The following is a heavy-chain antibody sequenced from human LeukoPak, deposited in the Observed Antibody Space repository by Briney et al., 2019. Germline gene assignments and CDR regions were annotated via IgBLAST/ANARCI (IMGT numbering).Heavy chain of an antibody. V-gene: IGHV4-39*07. CDR2: PSFSGRN. Sequence: PSQTLSPTCIVSSGFTTSGRYYCGWVRQPPGKGLDWLGRPSFSGRNDSNPSLKSRLTISGDTSKNHFSLRLSSVTAADTAVYYCVRESPLGSWGSFLFDSWGQGALVTVSS. CDR3: VRESPLGSWGSFLFDS. CDR1: SGFTTSGRYY. D-gene: IGHD3-16*01. J-gene: IGHJ4*02.